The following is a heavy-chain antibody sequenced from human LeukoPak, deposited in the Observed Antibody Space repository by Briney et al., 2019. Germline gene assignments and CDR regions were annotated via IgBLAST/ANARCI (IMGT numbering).Heavy chain of an antibody. CDR1: GYTFTSYD. Sequence: ASVKVSCKASGYTFTSYDINWVRQATGQGLEWMGWMNPNSGNTGYAQKFQGRVTMTRNTSISTAYMELSSLRSEDTAVYYCARGTQRDSSSWYRSGYYDSSGYYYYYYYGMDVWGQGTTVTVSS. V-gene: IGHV1-8*01. CDR2: MNPNSGNT. J-gene: IGHJ6*02. D-gene: IGHD3-22*01. CDR3: ARGTQRDSSSWYRSGYYDSSGYYYYYYYGMDV.